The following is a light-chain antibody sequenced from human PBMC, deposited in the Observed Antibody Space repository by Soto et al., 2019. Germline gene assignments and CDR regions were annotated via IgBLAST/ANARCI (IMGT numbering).Light chain of an antibody. CDR1: QSISSW. J-gene: IGKJ1*01. CDR2: DAS. Sequence: DIHMTQSPSTLSASVGDRVTITCRASQSISSWLAWYQQKPGKAPKLLIYDASSLESGVPSRFSGSGSGTEFTLTISSLQPDDFATYYCQQYNTYWTFGPGTKV. CDR3: QQYNTYWT. V-gene: IGKV1-5*01.